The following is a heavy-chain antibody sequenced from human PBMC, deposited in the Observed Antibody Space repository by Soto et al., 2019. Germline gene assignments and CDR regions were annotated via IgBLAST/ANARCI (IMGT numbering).Heavy chain of an antibody. J-gene: IGHJ6*03. D-gene: IGHD3-3*01. V-gene: IGHV3-23*01. CDR3: AKGGAEIGGGAVITFYYYYYMDV. Sequence: GGSLRLSCAASGFTFATYAMSWVRQAPGKGLEWVAGISDSGGNTYYADSVKGRFTISRDNSKNTLYLQMNSLRAEDTAVYFCAKGGAEIGGGAVITFYYYYYMDVWGKGTTVTVSS. CDR2: ISDSGGNT. CDR1: GFTFATYA.